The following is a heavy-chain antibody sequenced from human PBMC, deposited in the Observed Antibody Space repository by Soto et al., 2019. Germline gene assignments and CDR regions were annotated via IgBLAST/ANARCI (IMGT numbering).Heavy chain of an antibody. Sequence: GGSLRLSCAASGFTFSSYSMNWVRQAPGKGLEWVSSISSSSSYIYYADSVKGRFTISRDKPKNSLYLQMNSLRAEDTAVYYCARDQRGIAVAGTFDYWGQGTLVTVSS. J-gene: IGHJ4*02. V-gene: IGHV3-21*01. CDR3: ARDQRGIAVAGTFDY. D-gene: IGHD6-19*01. CDR1: GFTFSSYS. CDR2: ISSSSSYI.